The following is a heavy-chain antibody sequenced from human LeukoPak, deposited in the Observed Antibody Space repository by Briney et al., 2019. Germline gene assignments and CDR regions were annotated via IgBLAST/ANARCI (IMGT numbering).Heavy chain of an antibody. CDR2: MNPNSGNT. J-gene: IGHJ6*02. CDR1: GYTFTSYD. D-gene: IGHD4-23*01. Sequence: ASVKVSCKASGYTFTSYDINWVRQATGQGLEWMGWMNPNSGNTGYAQKFQGRVTMTRNTSISTAYMELSSLRSEDTAVYYCARDYGGLYYYYGMDVWGQGTTVTVSS. V-gene: IGHV1-8*01. CDR3: ARDYGGLYYYYGMDV.